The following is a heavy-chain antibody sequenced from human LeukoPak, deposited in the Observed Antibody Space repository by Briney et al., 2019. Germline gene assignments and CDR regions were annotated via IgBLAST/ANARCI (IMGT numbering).Heavy chain of an antibody. CDR2: IAAGGGGI. D-gene: IGHD4-23*01. Sequence: GGSLRLSCAASGFTFDSYAMTWVRQAPGKGLEWVAVIAAGGGGIQYADSVKGRFIISRDNSKNTVYLQMNNLRAEDTAVYYCAKYALPTTMATRFFDCWGQGTLVTVSS. J-gene: IGHJ4*02. V-gene: IGHV3-23*01. CDR3: AKYALPTTMATRFFDC. CDR1: GFTFDSYA.